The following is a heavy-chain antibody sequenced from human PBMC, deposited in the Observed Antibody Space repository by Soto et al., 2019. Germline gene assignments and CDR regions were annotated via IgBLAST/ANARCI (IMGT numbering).Heavy chain of an antibody. D-gene: IGHD3-10*01. Sequence: GGSLRLSCAASVFTFSSYAMSLVRQSPGKGLEWVSAISGSGGSTYYADSVKGRFTISRDNSKNTLYLQMNSLRAEDTAVYYCAKETYYYGSGSSLYFEYWGQGTMVTVSS. CDR3: AKETYYYGSGSSLYFEY. V-gene: IGHV3-23*01. CDR1: VFTFSSYA. CDR2: ISGSGGST. J-gene: IGHJ4*02.